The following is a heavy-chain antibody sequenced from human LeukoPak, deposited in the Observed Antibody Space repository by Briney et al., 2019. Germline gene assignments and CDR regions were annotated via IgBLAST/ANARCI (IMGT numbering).Heavy chain of an antibody. J-gene: IGHJ4*02. CDR2: ITNDGSST. Sequence: AGGSLRLSCAASGLTFSSHWMHWVRQAPGKGLVWVSRITNDGSSTTYADSVKGRFTISRDNAENTLYLQMNSLRVEDTAVYYCVRSAFHAGSGNYYDYWGQGTLVTVSS. D-gene: IGHD3-22*01. CDR1: GLTFSSHW. V-gene: IGHV3-74*01. CDR3: VRSAFHAGSGNYYDY.